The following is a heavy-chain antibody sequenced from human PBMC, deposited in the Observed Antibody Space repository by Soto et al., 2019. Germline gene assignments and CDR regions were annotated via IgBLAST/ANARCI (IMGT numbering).Heavy chain of an antibody. Sequence: QVQLEQSGDEVKKPGASVKVSCKASGYIFVNYGIAWVRQAPGQGLEWLGWISPYTGNTYYATKVQGRLTLTTDTSMSTLLIVLWSLTSADMAAYYCAIVDLYVTPIPQDVWGQGTTVTVSS. CDR2: ISPYTGNT. J-gene: IGHJ6*02. D-gene: IGHD3-16*02. V-gene: IGHV1-18*03. CDR3: AIVDLYVTPIPQDV. CDR1: GYIFVNYG.